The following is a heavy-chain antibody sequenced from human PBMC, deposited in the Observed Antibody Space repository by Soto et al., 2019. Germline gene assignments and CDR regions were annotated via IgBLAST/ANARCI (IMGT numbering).Heavy chain of an antibody. Sequence: GGSLRLSCAASGFSFRDSWMHWVRQAPGKGLVWVSRINSDGSITSHADPVKGRFTTSRDNAKNTLYLQMNSLRAEDTAVYYCVRVGYSYGYDFWGQGTLVTVSS. V-gene: IGHV3-74*01. CDR3: VRVGYSYGYDF. CDR2: INSDGSIT. J-gene: IGHJ4*02. CDR1: GFSFRDSW. D-gene: IGHD5-18*01.